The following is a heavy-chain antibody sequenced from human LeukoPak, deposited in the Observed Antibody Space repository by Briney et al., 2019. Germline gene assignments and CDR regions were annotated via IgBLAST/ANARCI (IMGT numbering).Heavy chain of an antibody. Sequence: SQTLSLTCAVSGGSISSGGYSWSWIRQPPGKGLEWIGYIYHSGSTYYNPSLKSRVTISVDRSKNQFSLKLSSVTAADTAVYYCARDSFGNYDYWGQGTLVAVSS. V-gene: IGHV4-30-2*01. J-gene: IGHJ4*02. D-gene: IGHD3-10*01. CDR1: GGSISSGGYS. CDR3: ARDSFGNYDY. CDR2: IYHSGST.